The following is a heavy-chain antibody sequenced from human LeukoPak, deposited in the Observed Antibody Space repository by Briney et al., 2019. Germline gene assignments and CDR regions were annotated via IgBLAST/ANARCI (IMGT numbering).Heavy chain of an antibody. J-gene: IGHJ6*03. CDR1: GGTFSSYA. Sequence: SVTVSCTASGGTFSSYAISWVRQAPGQGLEWMGRIIPILGIANYAQKFQGRVTITADKSTSTAYMELSSLRSEDTAVYYCARVRYYGSGSSYYYYYYIDVWGKGTTVTVSS. V-gene: IGHV1-69*04. CDR2: IIPILGIA. D-gene: IGHD3-10*01. CDR3: ARVRYYGSGSSYYYYYYIDV.